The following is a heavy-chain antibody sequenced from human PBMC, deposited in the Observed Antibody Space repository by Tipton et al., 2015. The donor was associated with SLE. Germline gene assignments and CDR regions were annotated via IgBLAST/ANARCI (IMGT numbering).Heavy chain of an antibody. CDR3: ARGGKYYYGSGSFLDP. Sequence: TLSLTCSVSGGSISSYYWSWIRQPPGKGLEWIAYIHSSGSTNYNPSLKSRVNMSVDTSKNQFSLKLSSVTAADTAVYYCARGGKYYYGSGSFLDPWGQGPLVTVSS. V-gene: IGHV4-59*01. CDR1: GGSISSYY. D-gene: IGHD3-10*01. J-gene: IGHJ5*02. CDR2: IHSSGST.